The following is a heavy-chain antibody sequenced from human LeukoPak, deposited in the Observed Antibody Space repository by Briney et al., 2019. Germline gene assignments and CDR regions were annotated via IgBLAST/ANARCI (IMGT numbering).Heavy chain of an antibody. CDR2: IYYSGST. Sequence: SQTLSLTCAVSGGSISSGGYSWSWIRQPPGKGLEWIGYIYYSGSTNYNPSLKSRVTISVDTSKNQFSLKLSSVTAADTAVYYCARETYCSGGSCYSGWFDPWGQGTLVTVSS. D-gene: IGHD2-15*01. CDR1: GGSISSGGYS. J-gene: IGHJ5*02. CDR3: ARETYCSGGSCYSGWFDP. V-gene: IGHV4-61*08.